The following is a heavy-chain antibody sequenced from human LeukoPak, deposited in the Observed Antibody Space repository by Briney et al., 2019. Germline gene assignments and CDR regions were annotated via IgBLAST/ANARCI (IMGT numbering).Heavy chain of an antibody. D-gene: IGHD4-23*01. V-gene: IGHV3-43*01. J-gene: IGHJ4*02. CDR3: AKKGYSGYSGGAYFDS. CDR1: GFKFDSYT. CDR2: ISSSGVTT. Sequence: GGSLRLSCAGSGFKFDSYTMHWVRQAPGKGLEWVSLISSSGVTTYSADSVKDRFTISRDNSKNSLYLQINSLRTEDTALYYCAKKGYSGYSGGAYFDSWGQGTLVTASS.